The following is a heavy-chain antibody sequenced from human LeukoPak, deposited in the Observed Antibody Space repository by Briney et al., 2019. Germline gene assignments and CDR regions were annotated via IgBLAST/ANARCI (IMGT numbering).Heavy chain of an antibody. CDR3: AKGPYRYSYGYGVLDY. Sequence: PGGSLRLSCAASGFTFSSYEMNWVRQAPGKGLEWVSYISSSGSTIYYADSVKGRFTISRDNSKNTLYLQMNSLRAEDTAVYYCAKGPYRYSYGYGVLDYWGQGTLVTVSS. CDR1: GFTFSSYE. CDR2: ISSSGSTI. D-gene: IGHD5-18*01. V-gene: IGHV3-48*03. J-gene: IGHJ4*02.